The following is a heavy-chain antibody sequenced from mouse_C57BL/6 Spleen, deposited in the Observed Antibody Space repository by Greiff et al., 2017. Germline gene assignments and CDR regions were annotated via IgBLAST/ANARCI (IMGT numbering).Heavy chain of an antibody. CDR1: GFTFSSYG. V-gene: IGHV5-6*02. J-gene: IGHJ2*01. CDR3: ARGGDYGSWYYFDY. CDR2: ISSGGSYT. D-gene: IGHD2-4*01. Sequence: DVILVESGGDLVKPGGSLKLSCTASGFTFSSYGMSWVRQTPDKRLEWVANISSGGSYTYYPDSVKGRFTISRDNAKNTLYLQMSSLKSEDTALYCCARGGDYGSWYYFDYWGQGTTLTVSS.